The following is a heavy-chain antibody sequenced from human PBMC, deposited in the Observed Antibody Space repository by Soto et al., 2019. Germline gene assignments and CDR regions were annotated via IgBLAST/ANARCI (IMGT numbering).Heavy chain of an antibody. Sequence: QVQLVQSGAEVKKPGSSVKVSCKASGGTFSSYAISWVRQAPGQGLEWMGGIIPIFGTANYAQKFQGRVTIPGDDSRGPAKRGWSTLRSGARAVYSWGRDRGPYRSGLNWFDPWAQGPLVTVSS. D-gene: IGHD6-19*01. CDR2: IIPIFGTA. CDR3: GRDRGPYRSGLNWFDP. J-gene: IGHJ5*02. CDR1: GGTFSSYA. V-gene: IGHV1-69*01.